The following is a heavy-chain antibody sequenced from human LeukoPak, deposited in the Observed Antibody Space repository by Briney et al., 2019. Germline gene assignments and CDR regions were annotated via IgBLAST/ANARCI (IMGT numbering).Heavy chain of an antibody. CDR3: ARMGLDCSSTSCYTDYYYYMDV. Sequence: SETLSLTCTVSGGSINSYYWSWIRQPPGKGLEWIGYIYYSGSTNYNPSLKSRVTISVDTSKNQFSLKLSSVTAADTAVYYCARMGLDCSSTSCYTDYYYYMDVWGKGTTVTVSS. CDR1: GGSINSYY. V-gene: IGHV4-59*01. D-gene: IGHD2-2*02. J-gene: IGHJ6*03. CDR2: IYYSGST.